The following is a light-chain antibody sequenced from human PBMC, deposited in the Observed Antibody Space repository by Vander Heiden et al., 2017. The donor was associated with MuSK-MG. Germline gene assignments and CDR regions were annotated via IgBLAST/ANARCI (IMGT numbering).Light chain of an antibody. CDR2: DAS. CDR1: QSVSSY. J-gene: IGKJ4*01. Sequence: EIVLTQSPATLFLSPGERATLSCRASQSVSSYLAWYQQKPGQAPRLLIYDASNRATGIPARFSGSGSGTDFTLTISNLEPEDFAVYYCQQRSTALTFGGGTKVEIK. V-gene: IGKV3-11*01. CDR3: QQRSTALT.